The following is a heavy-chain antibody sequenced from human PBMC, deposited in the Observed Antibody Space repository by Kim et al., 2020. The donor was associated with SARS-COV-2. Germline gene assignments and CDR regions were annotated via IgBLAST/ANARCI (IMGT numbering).Heavy chain of an antibody. CDR3: ARFGWELLFDY. V-gene: IGHV3-7*03. J-gene: IGHJ4*02. D-gene: IGHD1-26*01. Sequence: KYYVDSVKGRFTISRDNAKNSLYLQMNSLRAEDTAVYYCARFGWELLFDYWGQGTLVTVSS. CDR2: K.